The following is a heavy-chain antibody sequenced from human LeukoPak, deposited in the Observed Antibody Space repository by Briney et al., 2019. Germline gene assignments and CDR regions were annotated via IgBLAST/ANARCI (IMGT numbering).Heavy chain of an antibody. D-gene: IGHD1-7*01. CDR1: GYTFTSYY. Sequence: ASVKVSCKASGYTFTSYYMHWVRQAPGQGLEWMGIINPSGGSTSYAQKFQGRVTMTRDMSTSTVYMELSSLRSEDTAVYYCAREGKTSYYYYYYMDVWGKGTTVTVSS. CDR2: INPSGGST. J-gene: IGHJ6*03. V-gene: IGHV1-46*01. CDR3: AREGKTSYYYYYYMDV.